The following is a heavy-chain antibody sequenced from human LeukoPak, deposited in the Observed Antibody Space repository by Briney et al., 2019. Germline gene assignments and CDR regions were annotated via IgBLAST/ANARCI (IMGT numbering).Heavy chain of an antibody. J-gene: IGHJ6*03. CDR1: GGTFSSYA. D-gene: IGHD3-3*01. V-gene: IGHV1-69*04. Sequence: SVKVSCKASGGTFSSYAISWVRQAPGQGLEWMGRIIPILGIANYAQKFQGRVTITRNTSISTAYMELSSLRSEDTAVYYCARGRGTYYDFWSGYYKLYYMDVWGKGTTVTVSS. CDR3: ARGRGTYYDFWSGYYKLYYMDV. CDR2: IIPILGIA.